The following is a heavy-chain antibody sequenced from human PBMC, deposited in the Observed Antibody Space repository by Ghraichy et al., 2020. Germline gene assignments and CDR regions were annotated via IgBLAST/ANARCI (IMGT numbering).Heavy chain of an antibody. CDR2: ISYDGSNK. D-gene: IGHD3-9*01. V-gene: IGHV3-30*04. Sequence: GESLNISCAASGFTFSSYAMHWVRQAPGKGLEWVAVISYDGSNKYYADSVKGRFTISRDNSKNTLYLQMNSLRAEDTAVYYCARGATRVLRYFDWLSSVDYWGQGTLVTVSS. CDR1: GFTFSSYA. J-gene: IGHJ4*02. CDR3: ARGATRVLRYFDWLSSVDY.